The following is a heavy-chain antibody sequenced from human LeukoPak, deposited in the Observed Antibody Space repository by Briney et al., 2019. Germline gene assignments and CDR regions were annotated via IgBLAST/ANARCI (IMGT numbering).Heavy chain of an antibody. CDR3: ARVTTGGYYNC. CDR2: IYTSGSI. J-gene: IGHJ4*02. Sequence: SGTLSLTCTVSGGSISSGSYYWSWIRQPAGKGLEWIGRIYTSGSINYNPSLKSRVTISVDTSKNQFSLKLSSVTAADTAVYYCARVTTGGYYNCWGQGTLVTVSS. CDR1: GGSISSGSYY. V-gene: IGHV4-61*02. D-gene: IGHD3-22*01.